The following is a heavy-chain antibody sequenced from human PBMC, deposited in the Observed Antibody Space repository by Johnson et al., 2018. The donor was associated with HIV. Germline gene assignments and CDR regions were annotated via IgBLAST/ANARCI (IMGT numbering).Heavy chain of an antibody. J-gene: IGHJ3*01. CDR3: ARAGTSGSYAFDF. Sequence: VQLVESGGGLVQPGGSLRLSCAASGFTFSNYAMSWVRQAPGKGLEWVSGINWNGGNTGYADSVKGRFTISRDNAKNSLYLQMNSLRAEDTAVYYCARAGTSGSYAFDFWGQGTMVTVSS. CDR2: INWNGGNT. CDR1: GFTFSNYA. V-gene: IGHV3-20*04. D-gene: IGHD3-22*01.